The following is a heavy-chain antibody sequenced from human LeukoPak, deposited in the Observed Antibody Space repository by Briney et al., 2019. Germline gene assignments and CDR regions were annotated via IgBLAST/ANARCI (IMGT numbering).Heavy chain of an antibody. CDR3: ARARTAMAIDAFDI. D-gene: IGHD5-18*01. CDR1: GFTFSSYS. J-gene: IGHJ3*02. CDR2: ISSSSSYI. Sequence: PGGSLRLSCAASGFTFSSYSMNWVRQAPGKGLEWVSSISSSSSYIYYADSVKGRFTISRDNAKNSLYLQMNSLRAEDTAVYYCARARTAMAIDAFDIWGQGTMATVSS. V-gene: IGHV3-21*01.